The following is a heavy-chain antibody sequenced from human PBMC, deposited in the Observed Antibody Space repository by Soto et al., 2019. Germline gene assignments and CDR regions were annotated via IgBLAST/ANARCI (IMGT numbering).Heavy chain of an antibody. CDR3: ARVPGP. CDR2: IYYSGTT. CDR1: GVSINSYY. V-gene: IGHV4-59*12. Sequence: SETLSLTCAGSGVSINSYYWSWIRQPPGKALEWIGYIYYSGTTNYNPSLKSRVTISVDRSKNQFSLKLSSVTAADTAVYYCARVPGPWGQGTLVTVSS. J-gene: IGHJ5*02.